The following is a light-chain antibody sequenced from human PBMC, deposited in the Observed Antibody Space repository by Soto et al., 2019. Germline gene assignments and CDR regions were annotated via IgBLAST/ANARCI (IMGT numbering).Light chain of an antibody. J-gene: IGLJ3*02. Sequence: QSVLTQPPSVSGTPGQRVTISCSGGKSDIGSNTVFWFQHVPGTAPRLLIYTNNQRPSAVPDRFSASKSDTSASLAISGLQSEDEADYFCATWDGILNVCVFGGGTKLTVL. CDR1: KSDIGSNT. CDR3: ATWDGILNVCV. CDR2: TNN. V-gene: IGLV1-44*01.